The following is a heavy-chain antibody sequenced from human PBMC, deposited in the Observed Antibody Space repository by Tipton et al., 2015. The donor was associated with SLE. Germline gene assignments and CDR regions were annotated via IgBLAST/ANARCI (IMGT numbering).Heavy chain of an antibody. V-gene: IGHV3-23*01. CDR1: GFTFSSYA. J-gene: IGHJ4*02. D-gene: IGHD3-10*01. Sequence: SLRLSCAASGFTFSSYAMGWVRQAPGKGLEWVSAISGSGGSTYYADSVKGRFTISRDNSKNTLYLQMNSLRAEDTAVYYCAKDGAGARFEYWGQGTLVTVSS. CDR2: ISGSGGST. CDR3: AKDGAGARFEY.